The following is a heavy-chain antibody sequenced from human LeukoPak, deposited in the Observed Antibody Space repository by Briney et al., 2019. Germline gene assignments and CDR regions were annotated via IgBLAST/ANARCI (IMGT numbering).Heavy chain of an antibody. CDR3: TRRAARWQFDL. D-gene: IGHD5-24*01. CDR1: GFNFDDYA. CDR2: INWKTGNG. J-gene: IGHJ2*01. Sequence: GGSLRLSCADSGFNFDDYAMHWVRQAPGRGLEWVSGINWKTGNGIYADSVKGRFTISRDNAKNSLYLQMSSLRAEDTALYYCTRRAARWQFDLWGRGTLLTVSS. V-gene: IGHV3-9*01.